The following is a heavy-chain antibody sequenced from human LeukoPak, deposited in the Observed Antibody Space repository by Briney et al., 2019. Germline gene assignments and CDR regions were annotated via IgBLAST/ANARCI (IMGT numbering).Heavy chain of an antibody. Sequence: ASVKVSCKASGYTFTSYYINWVRQAPGQGLECVGIFSRSGTCIFYAQKFQGRVTMTRDTSTSTVYMELSSLRSEDTAVYYCARGLSGAVDDWGHGTLVTVSS. D-gene: IGHD5-12*01. V-gene: IGHV1-46*01. CDR3: ARGLSGAVDD. CDR1: GYTFTSYY. J-gene: IGHJ4*01. CDR2: FSRSGTCI.